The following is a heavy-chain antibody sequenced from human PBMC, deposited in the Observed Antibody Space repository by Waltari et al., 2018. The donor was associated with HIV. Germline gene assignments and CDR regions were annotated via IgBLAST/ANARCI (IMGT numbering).Heavy chain of an antibody. CDR3: ARDRVRGARDFDY. D-gene: IGHD3-10*01. J-gene: IGHJ4*02. V-gene: IGHV3-21*01. Sequence: EVQLVESGGGLVKPGGSLRPSCAASGFTFSSYSMNWVRQAPGKGLEWVSSISSSSSYIYYADSVKGRFTISRDNAKNSLYLQMNSLRAEDTAVYYCARDRVRGARDFDYWGQGTLVTVSS. CDR1: GFTFSSYS. CDR2: ISSSSSYI.